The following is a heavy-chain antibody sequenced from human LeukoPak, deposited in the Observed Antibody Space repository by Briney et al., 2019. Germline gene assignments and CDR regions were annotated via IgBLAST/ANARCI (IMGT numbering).Heavy chain of an antibody. D-gene: IGHD3-3*01. J-gene: IGHJ4*02. CDR3: ARDWGIYDFWSGHYPGEGFDY. CDR1: GFTFSSYS. CDR2: ISSSSSTI. V-gene: IGHV3-48*01. Sequence: PGGSLRLSCAASGFTFSSYSMNWVRQAPGKGLEWVSYISSSSSTIYYADSVKGRFTISRDNAKNSLYLQMNSLRAEDTAVYYCARDWGIYDFWSGHYPGEGFDYWGQGTLVTVSS.